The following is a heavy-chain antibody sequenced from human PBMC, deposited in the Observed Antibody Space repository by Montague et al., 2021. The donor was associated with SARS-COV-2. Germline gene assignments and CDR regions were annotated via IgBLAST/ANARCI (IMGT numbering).Heavy chain of an antibody. CDR1: GTSFSGYY. Sequence: SETLSLTCAVHGTSFSGYYWNWICQPPGKGLEWIGEINHGGSTTYCPSLKSRLTISSDTSKNQFSLQLTSVAAADTAVYYCARLRDGVVSSPMLGVGPYYSYYYLDVWGRGTTVTVSS. J-gene: IGHJ6*03. CDR3: ARLRDGVVSSPMLGVGPYYSYYYLDV. CDR2: INHGGST. D-gene: IGHD2-8*01. V-gene: IGHV4-34*01.